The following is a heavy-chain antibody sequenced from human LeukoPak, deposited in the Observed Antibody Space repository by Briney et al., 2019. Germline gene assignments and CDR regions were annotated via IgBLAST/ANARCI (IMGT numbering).Heavy chain of an antibody. CDR1: GFTFSDYY. CDR3: ASMTRFDKKFDY. Sequence: GGSLRLSCTASGFTFSDYYMSWIRQAPGKGLEWVSYISSSGSTIYYADSVKGRFTISRDNAKNSLYLQMNSLRAEDTAVYYCASMTRFDKKFDYWGQGTLVTVSS. D-gene: IGHD3-16*01. J-gene: IGHJ4*02. CDR2: ISSSGSTI. V-gene: IGHV3-11*01.